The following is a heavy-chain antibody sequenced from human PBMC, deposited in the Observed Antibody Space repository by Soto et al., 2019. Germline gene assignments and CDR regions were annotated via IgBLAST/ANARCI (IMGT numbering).Heavy chain of an antibody. CDR2: ISRYGDIT. D-gene: IGHD3-22*01. Sequence: EVQLLESGGDLIQPGGSLRLSCAASGFTFNIYAMTWVRQAPGKGLEWVSAISRYGDITYYADSVEGRFSISRDNSKNSRCLQMNSLRAEDTAVYYCAKDRYLDHDSRGYLFDNWGQGPLVTFSS. J-gene: IGHJ4*02. CDR1: GFTFNIYA. V-gene: IGHV3-23*01. CDR3: AKDRYLDHDSRGYLFDN.